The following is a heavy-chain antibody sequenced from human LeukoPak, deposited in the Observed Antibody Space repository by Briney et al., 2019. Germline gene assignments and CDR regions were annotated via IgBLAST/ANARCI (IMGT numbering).Heavy chain of an antibody. V-gene: IGHV1-69*05. CDR3: ARDNYAGANWFDP. Sequence: SVKVSCKASGGTFSSYAISWVRQAPGQGLEWMGGIIPIFGTANYAQKFQGRVTITTDESTSTAYMELSSLRSEDTAVYYCARDNYAGANWFDPWGQGTLVTVS. CDR2: IIPIFGTA. J-gene: IGHJ5*02. D-gene: IGHD1-7*01. CDR1: GGTFSSYA.